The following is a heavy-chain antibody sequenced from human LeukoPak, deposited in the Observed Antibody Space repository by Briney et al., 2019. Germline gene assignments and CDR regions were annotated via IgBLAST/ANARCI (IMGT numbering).Heavy chain of an antibody. CDR3: ARDRLMVRGQGWCFDL. CDR2: IYSGGST. Sequence: QPGGSLRLSCAASGFTVSSNYISWVRQAPGKGREWVSVIYSGGSTYYADSVKGRFTISRDNSKNTLDLRMNSMRAEDTAVSYCARDRLMVRGQGWCFDLWGRGTLVTVSS. J-gene: IGHJ2*01. D-gene: IGHD3-10*01. CDR1: GFTVSSNY. V-gene: IGHV3-53*01.